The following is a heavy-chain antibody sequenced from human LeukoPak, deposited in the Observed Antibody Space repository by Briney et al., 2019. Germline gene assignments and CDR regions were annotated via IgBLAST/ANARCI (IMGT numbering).Heavy chain of an antibody. CDR1: GYTFTSYY. V-gene: IGHV1-46*01. CDR3: ARVSTIFGVVISEFDY. Sequence: ASVKVSCKASGYTFTSYYTHWVRQAPGQGLEWMGIINPSGGSTSYAQKLQGRVTMTTDTSTSTAYMELRSLRSDDTAVYYCARVSTIFGVVISEFDYWGQGTLVTVSS. J-gene: IGHJ4*02. CDR2: INPSGGST. D-gene: IGHD3-3*01.